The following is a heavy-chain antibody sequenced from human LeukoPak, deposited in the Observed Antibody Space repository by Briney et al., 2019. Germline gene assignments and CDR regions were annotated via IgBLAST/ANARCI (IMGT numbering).Heavy chain of an antibody. CDR2: IYYSGST. Sequence: SETLSLTCTVSGGSISSSSYYWGWIRQPPGKGLEWIGSIYYSGSTYYNPSLKSRVTISVDTSKNQFSLKLSSVTAADTAVYYCARVTRTRSRGYSGYRAYYFDYWGQGTLVTVSS. CDR3: ARVTRTRSRGYSGYRAYYFDY. V-gene: IGHV4-39*07. D-gene: IGHD5-12*01. CDR1: GGSISSSSYY. J-gene: IGHJ4*02.